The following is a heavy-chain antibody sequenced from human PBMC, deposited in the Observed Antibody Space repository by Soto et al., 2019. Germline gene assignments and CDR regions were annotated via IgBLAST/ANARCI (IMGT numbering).Heavy chain of an antibody. V-gene: IGHV3-66*01. CDR3: ARGPMTPHY. Sequence: PGGSLRLSCAASGFIVSSDYMTWVRQAPGKGLEWVSVIYSGDRTDYADSVKGRFTVSRDNFKNSLYLQMNSLRVEDTAVYYCARGPMTPHYWGQGTLVTVSS. J-gene: IGHJ4*02. CDR1: GFIVSSDY. CDR2: IYSGDRT.